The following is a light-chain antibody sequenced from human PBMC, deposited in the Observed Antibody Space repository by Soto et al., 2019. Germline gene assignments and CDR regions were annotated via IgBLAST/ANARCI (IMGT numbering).Light chain of an antibody. CDR3: HQSSSTPLT. Sequence: DVQMTQSPSSLSASVGDSVTITCRASQSVFNHLSWFQQRPGKGPKLLIYDASSLHAGVPSRFSGSGYGTDFTLPISTVQPEDSAIYCCHQSSSTPLTFGGGTRVERK. CDR1: QSVFNH. CDR2: DAS. V-gene: IGKV1-39*01. J-gene: IGKJ4*01.